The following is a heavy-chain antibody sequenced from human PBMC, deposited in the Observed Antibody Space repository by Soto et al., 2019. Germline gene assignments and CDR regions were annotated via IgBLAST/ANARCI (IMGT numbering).Heavy chain of an antibody. CDR2: INAGNGNT. D-gene: IGHD2-15*01. J-gene: IGHJ4*02. CDR1: GYTFTSYA. Sequence: ASVKVSCKASGYTFTSYAMHWVRQAPGQRLEWMGWINAGNGNTKYSQKFQGRVTITRDTSASTAYMELSSLRSEDTAVSSCAPRVRVVAAWANDYWGQGHLVTVSS. V-gene: IGHV1-3*01. CDR3: APRVRVVAAWANDY.